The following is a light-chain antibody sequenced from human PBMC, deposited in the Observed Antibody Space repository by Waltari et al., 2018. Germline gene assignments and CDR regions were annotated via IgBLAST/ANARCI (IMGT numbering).Light chain of an antibody. Sequence: LASKSINSYLKWYAQNPGKAPKLRIYAASSLKSAVPSRCSGSGSGTDFTLTISSLQPEDFATYYWQESYSTPLTFGGGTKVEIK. CDR1: KSINSY. CDR2: AAS. CDR3: QESYSTPLT. V-gene: IGKV1-39*01. J-gene: IGKJ4*01.